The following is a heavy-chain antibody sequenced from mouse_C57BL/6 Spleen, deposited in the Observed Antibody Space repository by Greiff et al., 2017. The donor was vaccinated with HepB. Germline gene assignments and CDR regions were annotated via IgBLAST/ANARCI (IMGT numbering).Heavy chain of an antibody. CDR1: GFNIKDDY. Sequence: VQLQQSGAELVRPGASVKLSCTASGFNIKDDYMHWVKQRPEQGLEWIGWIDPENGDTEYASKFQGKATITADTSSNTAYLQLSSLPSEDTAVYYCTTWGQGYFDYWGQGTTLTVSS. V-gene: IGHV14-4*01. CDR2: IDPENGDT. D-gene: IGHD6-1*01. J-gene: IGHJ2*01. CDR3: TTWGQGYFDY.